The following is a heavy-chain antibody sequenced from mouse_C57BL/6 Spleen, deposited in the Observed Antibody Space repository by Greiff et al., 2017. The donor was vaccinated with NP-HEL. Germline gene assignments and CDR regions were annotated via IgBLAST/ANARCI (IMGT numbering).Heavy chain of an antibody. J-gene: IGHJ2*01. CDR2: IWSDGST. Sequence: VQLQESGPGLVAPSQSLSITCTVSGFSLTSYGVHWVRQPPGKGLEWLVGIWSDGSTTYNSAPKSRPSIRKDNSKSQVFLKMNSLQTDDTAMYYCARHSDYYGSSFDYWGQGTTLTVSS. V-gene: IGHV2-6-1*01. CDR3: ARHSDYYGSSFDY. D-gene: IGHD1-1*01. CDR1: GFSLTSYG.